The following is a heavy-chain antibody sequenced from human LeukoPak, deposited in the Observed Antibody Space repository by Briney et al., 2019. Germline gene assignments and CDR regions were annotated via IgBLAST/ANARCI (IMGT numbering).Heavy chain of an antibody. CDR1: GFPLSSYS. CDR2: ISSSSTI. Sequence: PGGSLRLSCAASGFPLSSYSMNWVRQAPGKGLEWVSYISSSSTIYYADSVKGRFTISRDNAKNSLYLQMNSLRAEDTAVYYCARDPAYYYDSSGYYDGDYWGQGTLVTVSS. J-gene: IGHJ4*02. CDR3: ARDPAYYYDSSGYYDGDY. D-gene: IGHD3-22*01. V-gene: IGHV3-48*01.